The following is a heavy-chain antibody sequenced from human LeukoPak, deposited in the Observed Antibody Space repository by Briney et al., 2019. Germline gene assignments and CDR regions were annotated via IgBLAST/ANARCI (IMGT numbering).Heavy chain of an antibody. V-gene: IGHV3-15*01. CDR3: ATYPQNRH. CDR1: GFTFSSYG. D-gene: IGHD2/OR15-2a*01. J-gene: IGHJ4*02. CDR2: IKPNTDGGTA. Sequence: GGSLRLSCAASGFTFSSYGMHWVRQGPGKGLEWLGRIKPNTDGGTAAYAAPVEDRFTISRDDLKGMLYLQMNSLKIEDTAVYYCATYPQNRHWGQGTLVTVSS.